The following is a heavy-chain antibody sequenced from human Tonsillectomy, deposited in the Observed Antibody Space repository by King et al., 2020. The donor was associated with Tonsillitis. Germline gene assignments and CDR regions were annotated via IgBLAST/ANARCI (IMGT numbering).Heavy chain of an antibody. J-gene: IGHJ4*02. Sequence: VQLVESGGAWIQPGGSLRLSCAASGFTFSIYTMTWVRQAPGKGLEWVSVLTDTGSRTFYADSVRGRFNISRDNSKNTVFLQMNSLRDEDTAVYYCAKGQLTGNYDTYFDSWGQGTLVTVSS. CDR1: GFTFSIYT. CDR2: LTDTGSRT. CDR3: AKGQLTGNYDTYFDS. D-gene: IGHD1-7*01. V-gene: IGHV3-23*04.